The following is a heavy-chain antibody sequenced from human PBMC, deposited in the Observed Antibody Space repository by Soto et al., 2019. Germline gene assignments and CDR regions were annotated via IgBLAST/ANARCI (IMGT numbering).Heavy chain of an antibody. V-gene: IGHV1-69*12. CDR1: GGTFSSYA. Sequence: QVQLVQSGAEVKKPGSSVKVSCKASGGTFSSYAISWVRQAPGQGLEWMGGIIPMFGKADYERKIQGRDTITADESTSTAYMELSSLRSEDTAVYDCASHYYDSSGYNYYCGMDVWGQGTTVTVSS. CDR2: IIPMFGKA. J-gene: IGHJ6*02. D-gene: IGHD3-22*01. CDR3: ASHYYDSSGYNYYCGMDV.